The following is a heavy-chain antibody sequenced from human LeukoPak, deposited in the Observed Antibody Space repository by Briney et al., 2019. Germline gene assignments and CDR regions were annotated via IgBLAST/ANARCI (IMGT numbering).Heavy chain of an antibody. CDR3: AKQQVAGPDFDY. CDR2: ISGSGGST. V-gene: IGHV3-23*01. Sequence: GGSLRLSCAASGFTFGSYAMSWVRQAPGKGLEWVSAISGSGGSTYYADSVKGRFTISRDNSKNTLYLQMNSLRAEDTAVYYCAKQQVAGPDFDYWGQGTLVTVSS. D-gene: IGHD6-19*01. CDR1: GFTFGSYA. J-gene: IGHJ4*02.